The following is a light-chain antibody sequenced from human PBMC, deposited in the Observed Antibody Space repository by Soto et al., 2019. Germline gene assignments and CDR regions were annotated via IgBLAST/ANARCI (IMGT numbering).Light chain of an antibody. CDR3: QQYYSTQYT. CDR2: WAS. J-gene: IGKJ2*01. V-gene: IGKV4-1*01. CDR1: QSVLYSSNNKNY. Sequence: DIVMTQSPDSLAVSLGERATINCKSSQSVLYSSNNKNYLAWYQQKPGQPPKLLIYWASTLESVVPDRVSGSGSVTDFPLTISSLQAEDVAVYCCQQYYSTQYTFGQGTKLEIK.